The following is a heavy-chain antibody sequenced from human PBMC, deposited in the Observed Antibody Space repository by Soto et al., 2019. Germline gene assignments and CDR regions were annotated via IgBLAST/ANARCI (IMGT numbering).Heavy chain of an antibody. Sequence: PGGSLRLSCAASGFTFSNFAMSWVRQAPGKGLEWVSAISGGGGATFYADSVRGRFTISRDNSKNTLYVQMNSLRAEETAIYYCAVMRVSPPRDPANMDVWGQGTTVTVS. J-gene: IGHJ6*02. CDR2: ISGGGGAT. CDR1: GFTFSNFA. V-gene: IGHV3-23*01. D-gene: IGHD2-8*01. CDR3: AVMRVSPPRDPANMDV.